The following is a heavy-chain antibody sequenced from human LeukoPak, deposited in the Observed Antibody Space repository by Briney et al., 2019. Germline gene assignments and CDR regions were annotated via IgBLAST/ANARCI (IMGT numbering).Heavy chain of an antibody. CDR2: ISYDGTKT. J-gene: IGHJ4*02. CDR3: ARGLFFAVPGAPFDS. D-gene: IGHD6-19*01. Sequence: PGGSLRLSCAASGFSFRSYAIHWVRRAPGKGLEWVAVISYDGTKTYYADSVKGRFTISRDNSKNSLYVEMNSLRAEDTAVYYCARGLFFAVPGAPFDSWGQGTLVTVSS. CDR1: GFSFRSYA. V-gene: IGHV3-30-3*01.